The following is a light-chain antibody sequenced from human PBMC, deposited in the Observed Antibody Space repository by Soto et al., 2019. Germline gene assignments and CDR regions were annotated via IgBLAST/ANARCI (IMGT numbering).Light chain of an antibody. Sequence: QSVLTQPPSASGTPGQRVTISCSGSSSNLGSNTVSWYQHLPGTAPKLLIYYHNQRPSGVPDRFSGSKSGTSASLAISGLQSEDEANYYCATWDDSLNVVLFGGGTKLTVL. J-gene: IGLJ2*01. CDR2: YHN. CDR1: SSNLGSNT. CDR3: ATWDDSLNVVL. V-gene: IGLV1-44*01.